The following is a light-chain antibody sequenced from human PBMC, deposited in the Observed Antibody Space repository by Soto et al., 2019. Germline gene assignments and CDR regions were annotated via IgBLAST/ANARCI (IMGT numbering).Light chain of an antibody. V-gene: IGLV2-14*01. Sequence: QSVLTQPASVSGSTRQSITISCTGASSDVGGYTYVSWYQQHPGKAPKLIIYEVNNRPSGVSHRFSGSKSGNTASLTISGLQAEDEADYYCSSYTSSSPLYVFGTGTKLTVL. CDR3: SSYTSSSPLYV. J-gene: IGLJ1*01. CDR2: EVN. CDR1: SSDVGGYTY.